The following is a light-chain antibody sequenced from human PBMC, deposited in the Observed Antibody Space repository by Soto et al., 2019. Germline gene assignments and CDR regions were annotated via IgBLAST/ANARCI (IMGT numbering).Light chain of an antibody. Sequence: VQMTQSPSTLSASVGDRVTITCRASQSIRNWLAWYQQKPGKVPKLLIYDASSLASGVPSRFSGSGSGTEFTLTISSLQPDDFASFYCQEYNSYTWTSGQGTEVHIK. CDR2: DAS. CDR1: QSIRNW. CDR3: QEYNSYTWT. V-gene: IGKV1-5*01. J-gene: IGKJ1*01.